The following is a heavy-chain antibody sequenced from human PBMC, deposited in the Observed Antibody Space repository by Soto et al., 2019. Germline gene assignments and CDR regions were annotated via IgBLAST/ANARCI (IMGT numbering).Heavy chain of an antibody. D-gene: IGHD3-22*01. Sequence: GGSLRLSCAASGFTFSSYSMNWVRQAPGKGLEWVSSISSSSSYIYYADSVKGRFTISRDNAKNSLYLHMNSLRAEDTAVYYCARDQYYYDSSGRYYYYYGMDVWGQGTTVTVSS. J-gene: IGHJ6*02. CDR1: GFTFSSYS. V-gene: IGHV3-21*01. CDR2: ISSSSSYI. CDR3: ARDQYYYDSSGRYYYYYGMDV.